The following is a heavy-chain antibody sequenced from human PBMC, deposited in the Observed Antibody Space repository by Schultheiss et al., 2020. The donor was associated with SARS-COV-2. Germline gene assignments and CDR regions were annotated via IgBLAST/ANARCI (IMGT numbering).Heavy chain of an antibody. Sequence: SETLSLTCTVSGGSISSYYWSWIRQPPGKGLEWIGYIYYSGSTNYNPSLKSRVTISVDTSKNQFSLKLSSATAADTAVYYCARYYYGSGSYYGIDYWGQGTLVTVSS. CDR3: ARYYYGSGSYYGIDY. J-gene: IGHJ4*02. CDR2: IYYSGST. V-gene: IGHV4-59*01. D-gene: IGHD3-10*01. CDR1: GGSISSYY.